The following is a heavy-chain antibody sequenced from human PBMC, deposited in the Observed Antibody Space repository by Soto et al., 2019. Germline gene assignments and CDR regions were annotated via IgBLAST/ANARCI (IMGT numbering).Heavy chain of an antibody. J-gene: IGHJ5*02. V-gene: IGHV3-21*01. D-gene: IGHD6-6*01. CDR2: ISSSSSYI. Sequence: GGSLRLSCAASGFTFSSYSMNWVRQAPGKGLEWVSSISSSSSYIYYADSVKGRFTISRDNAKNPLYLQMNSLRAEDTAVYYCARDSSLRGDNWFDPWGQGTLVTVSS. CDR3: ARDSSLRGDNWFDP. CDR1: GFTFSSYS.